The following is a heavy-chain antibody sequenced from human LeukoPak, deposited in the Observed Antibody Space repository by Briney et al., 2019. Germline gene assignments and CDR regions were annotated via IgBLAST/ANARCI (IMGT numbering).Heavy chain of an antibody. CDR2: IYHSGST. V-gene: IGHV4-38-2*02. CDR3: VRLGLGSGSQTFDY. D-gene: IGHD3-10*01. CDR1: GYSISSGYF. J-gene: IGHJ4*02. Sequence: SETLSRTCSVSGYSISSGYFWGWIRQPPGKGLEWIGSIYHSGSTHYTPSLKSRVTISLDTSKNQFSLSLSSVTAADTAVYYCVRLGLGSGSQTFDYWGQGILVTVSS.